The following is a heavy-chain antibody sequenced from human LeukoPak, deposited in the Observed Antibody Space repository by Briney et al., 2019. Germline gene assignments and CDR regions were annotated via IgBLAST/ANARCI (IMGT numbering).Heavy chain of an antibody. CDR1: GFTFSSYS. V-gene: IGHV3-21*01. J-gene: IGHJ4*02. D-gene: IGHD6-13*01. Sequence: GGSLRLSCAASGFTFSSYSMNWVRQAPGKGLEWVSSISRSGYIYYADSVKGRFTISRDDAKNSLYLQMNSLRAEDTAVYYCARGSGGAAVIFDYWGQGTLVTVSS. CDR3: ARGSGGAAVIFDY. CDR2: ISRSGYI.